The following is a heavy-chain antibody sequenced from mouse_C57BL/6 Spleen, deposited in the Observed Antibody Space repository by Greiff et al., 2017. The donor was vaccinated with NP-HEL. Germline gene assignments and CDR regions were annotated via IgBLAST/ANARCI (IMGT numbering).Heavy chain of an antibody. CDR2: IHPSDSDT. V-gene: IGHV1-74*01. D-gene: IGHD4-1*02. CDR1: GYTFTSYW. Sequence: QVQLQQPGAELVKPGASVKVSCKASGYTFTSYWMHWVKQRPGQGLEWIGRIHPSDSDTNYNQKFKGKATLTVDKSSSTAYMQLSSLPSEDTAVYYCANGGQLGYFDYWGQGTTLTVSS. J-gene: IGHJ2*01. CDR3: ANGGQLGYFDY.